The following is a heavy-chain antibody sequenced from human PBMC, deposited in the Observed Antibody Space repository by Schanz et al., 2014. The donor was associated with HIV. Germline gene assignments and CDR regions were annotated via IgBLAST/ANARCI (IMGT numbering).Heavy chain of an antibody. D-gene: IGHD3-22*01. Sequence: EKLLESGGGLVQPGGSLRLSCAASGFTFSNFAMSWVRQAPGRGLEWLAVTSSDGSGKFYVDSVKGRFTISRDNSKNTMYLKMNSLRVDDTAVYYCAKDRNYYDNRYLGKGNYYYYYGMDVWGQGTTVTVSS. CDR1: GFTFSNFA. V-gene: IGHV3-30*18. J-gene: IGHJ6*02. CDR2: TSSDGSGK. CDR3: AKDRNYYDNRYLGKGNYYYYYGMDV.